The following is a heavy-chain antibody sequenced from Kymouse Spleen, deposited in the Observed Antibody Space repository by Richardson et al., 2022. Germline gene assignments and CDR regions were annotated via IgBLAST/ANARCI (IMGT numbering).Heavy chain of an antibody. CDR3: ARGLVGATRIFYYYYYGMDV. CDR2: IGTAGDT. CDR1: GFTFSSYD. J-gene: IGHJ6*02. Sequence: EVQLVESGGGLVQPGGSLRLSCAASGFTFSSYDMHWVRQATGKGLEWVSAIGTAGDTYYPGSVKGRFTISRENAKNSLYLQMNSLRAGDTAVYYCARGLVGATRIFYYYYYGMDVWGQGTTVTVSS. D-gene: IGHD1-26*01. V-gene: IGHV3-13*01.